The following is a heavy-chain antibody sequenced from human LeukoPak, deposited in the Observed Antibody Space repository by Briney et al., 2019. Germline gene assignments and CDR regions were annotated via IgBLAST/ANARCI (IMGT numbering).Heavy chain of an antibody. CDR2: MNPNSGNT. J-gene: IGHJ6*02. V-gene: IGHV1-18*01. D-gene: IGHD3-22*01. CDR1: GYTFTRYD. CDR3: ARFLKTYYYDSSSDYGMDV. Sequence: ASVRVSCKASGYTFTRYDINWVRQATGQGLEWMGWMNPNSGNTNYAQKLQGGVTMTTDTSTSTAYMELRSLRSDDTAVYYCARFLKTYYYDSSSDYGMDVWGQGTTVTVSS.